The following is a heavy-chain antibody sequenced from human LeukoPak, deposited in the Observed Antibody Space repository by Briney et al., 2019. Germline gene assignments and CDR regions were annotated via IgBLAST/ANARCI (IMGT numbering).Heavy chain of an antibody. V-gene: IGHV3-11*01. J-gene: IGHJ4*02. D-gene: IGHD3-22*01. CDR1: GFTFSDYY. CDR3: ARAGGTYYYDGSGYWFSY. Sequence: GGSLKLSCAASGFTFSDYYMSWLRQAPGKGLEWVSYISSSGSTIYYADSVKGRFTISRDNAKNSLYLQMNSLRAEDTAVYYCARAGGTYYYDGSGYWFSYWGQGTLVTVSS. CDR2: ISSSGSTI.